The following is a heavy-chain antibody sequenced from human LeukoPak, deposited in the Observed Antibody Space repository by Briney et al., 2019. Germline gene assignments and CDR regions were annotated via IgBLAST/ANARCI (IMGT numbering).Heavy chain of an antibody. CDR3: ARDRSWNYCIDY. CDR1: GFTFSSYS. Sequence: PGGSLRLSCAASGFTFSSYSMNWVRQAPGKGLEWVSSISSSSSYIYYADSVKGRFTISRDNSKNMMSLQMNSLRAEDTAVYYCARDRSWNYCIDYWGQGTLVTVSS. J-gene: IGHJ4*02. V-gene: IGHV3-21*06. D-gene: IGHD3-10*01. CDR2: ISSSSSYI.